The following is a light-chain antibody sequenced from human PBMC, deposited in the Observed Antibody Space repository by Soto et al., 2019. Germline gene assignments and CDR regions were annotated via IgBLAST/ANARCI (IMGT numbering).Light chain of an antibody. CDR1: QSVSSN. CDR3: QQYNNWPPIT. Sequence: EIVMTQSPATLSVSPVERATLSCMASQSVSSNLAWFQQKPGQAPRLLIYGASTRPIGIPARFSGTGSETEFTLTISSLQSEDFAVYYCQQYNNWPPITFGQGTRLEIK. CDR2: GAS. J-gene: IGKJ5*01. V-gene: IGKV3-15*01.